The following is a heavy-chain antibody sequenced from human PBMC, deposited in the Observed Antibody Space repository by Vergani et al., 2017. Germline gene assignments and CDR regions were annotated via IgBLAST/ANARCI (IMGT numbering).Heavy chain of an antibody. D-gene: IGHD3-9*01. CDR1: DSSIMTNPH. CDR2: IYHSGGA. CDR3: ARTESFILRYFHWAL. Sequence: QVQLQESGPGLVKPSETLALTCDVSDSSIMTNPHWGWIRQPPGKGLEWIGNIYHSGGAYYNPSLKGRVTISVDTSKNQFSLEVTSVTAADTAIYFCARTESFILRYFHWALWGQGTLVTVSS. V-gene: IGHV4-38-2*01. J-gene: IGHJ4*02.